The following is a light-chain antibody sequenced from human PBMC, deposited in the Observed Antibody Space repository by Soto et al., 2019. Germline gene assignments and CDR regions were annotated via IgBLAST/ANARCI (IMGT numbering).Light chain of an antibody. V-gene: IGLV1-40*01. CDR3: QSYDSSLSGYV. CDR1: SSNIGAGYD. Sequence: QSVLTQPPSVSGAPGQRVTISCTGSSSNIGAGYDVHWYQQLPGTAPKLLIYANSNRPSGVPDRFSGSKSGTSASLAITWLRAEDEADYYCQSYDSSLSGYVFGAGTKVTVL. CDR2: ANS. J-gene: IGLJ1*01.